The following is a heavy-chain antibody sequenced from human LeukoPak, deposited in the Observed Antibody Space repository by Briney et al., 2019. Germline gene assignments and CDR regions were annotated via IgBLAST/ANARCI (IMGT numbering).Heavy chain of an antibody. CDR3: ARDTLRFGELPGYYYYMDV. J-gene: IGHJ6*03. V-gene: IGHV1-18*01. D-gene: IGHD3-10*01. CDR1: GYTFTSYG. CDR2: ISAYNGNT. Sequence: ASVKVSCKASGYTFTSYGISWVRQAPGQGLEWMGWISAYNGNTNYAQKLQGRVTMTTDTSTSTAYMELRSLRSDDTAVYYCARDTLRFGELPGYYYYMDVWGKGTTVTVSS.